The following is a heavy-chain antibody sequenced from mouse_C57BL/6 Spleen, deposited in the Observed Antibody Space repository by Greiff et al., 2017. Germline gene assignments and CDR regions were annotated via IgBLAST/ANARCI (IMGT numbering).Heavy chain of an antibody. CDR1: GYTFTSYW. CDR3: AGGGVVAPWYWDV. Sequence: QVQLQQPGTELVKPGASVKLSCKASGYTFTSYWMHWVKQRPGQGLEWIGNINPSNGGTNYNEKFKSKATLTVDKSSSTAYMQLSSLTSEDSAVYYWAGGGVVAPWYWDVWGTGTTVTVSS. V-gene: IGHV1-53*01. D-gene: IGHD1-1*01. CDR2: INPSNGGT. J-gene: IGHJ1*03.